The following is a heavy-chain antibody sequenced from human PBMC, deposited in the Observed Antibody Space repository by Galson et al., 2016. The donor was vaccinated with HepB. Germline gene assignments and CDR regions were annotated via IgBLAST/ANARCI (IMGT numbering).Heavy chain of an antibody. J-gene: IGHJ5*02. CDR3: AKDQLIVIVPAAGNWFDP. CDR1: GFTFSTYA. CDR2: ITGNAGST. V-gene: IGHV3-23*01. Sequence: SLRLSCAASGFTFSTYAMSWVRQAPGKGLEWVSAITGNAGSTYYADSVRGRFTLSRDNSQNTLYLQMNSLRAEDTATYYCAKDQLIVIVPAAGNWFDPWGQGTLVTVSS. D-gene: IGHD2-2*01.